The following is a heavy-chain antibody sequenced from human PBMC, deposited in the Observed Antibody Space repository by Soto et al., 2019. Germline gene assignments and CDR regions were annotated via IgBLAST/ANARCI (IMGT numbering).Heavy chain of an antibody. CDR1: GGPYNSFA. CDR2: IIPVFGTA. V-gene: IGHV1-69*01. D-gene: IGHD3-10*01. Sequence: QAQLVQSGAEVKKPGSSVKVSCKASGGPYNSFAISWVRQAPGQGLEWIGGIIPVFGTATYAQKFKGRVTITAEESTSTAYMELGSLPSEDTAVYYCARFLGGAGSYYDGQNYNYYNGMDVWGQGTTVTVSS. J-gene: IGHJ6*02. CDR3: ARFLGGAGSYYDGQNYNYYNGMDV.